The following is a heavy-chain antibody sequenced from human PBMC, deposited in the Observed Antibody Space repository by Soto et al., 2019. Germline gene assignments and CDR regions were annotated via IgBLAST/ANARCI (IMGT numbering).Heavy chain of an antibody. V-gene: IGHV1-8*01. CDR1: GYTFTSYD. Sequence: ASVKVSCKASGYTFTSYDINWVRQATGQGLEWMGWMNPNSGNTGYAQKFQGRVTMTRNTSISTAYMELSSLRSEDTAVYYCARRGSGRRGYRMDVWGQGTTVTVSS. CDR2: MNPNSGNT. CDR3: ARRGSGRRGYRMDV. D-gene: IGHD3-10*01. J-gene: IGHJ6*02.